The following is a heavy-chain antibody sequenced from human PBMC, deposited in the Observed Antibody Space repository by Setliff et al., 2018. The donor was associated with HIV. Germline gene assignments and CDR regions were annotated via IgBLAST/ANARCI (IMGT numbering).Heavy chain of an antibody. J-gene: IGHJ4*02. CDR3: ARATATWLVDN. V-gene: IGHV4-59*01. CDR1: GASISSYY. D-gene: IGHD2-15*01. Sequence: PSETLSLTCNVSGASISSYYWSWIRQPPGKGLEWIGYIYYRGGTNYNPSLKSRLTISVDAAKNQFSLKLSSVTTADTAVYYCARATATWLVDNWGQGTPVTVSS. CDR2: IYYRGGT.